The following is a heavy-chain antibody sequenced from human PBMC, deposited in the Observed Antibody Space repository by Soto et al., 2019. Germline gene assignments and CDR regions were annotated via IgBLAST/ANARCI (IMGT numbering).Heavy chain of an antibody. V-gene: IGHV3-21*01. CDR3: ARDRAYYDSSGYYEGEYYYYGMDV. J-gene: IGHJ6*02. CDR1: GFTFSSFS. D-gene: IGHD3-22*01. Sequence: GGSLRLSCAAFGFTFSSFSMNWVRQAPGKGLEWVSSISTYSRSNKYYADSVKGRFTISRDNSKNTLYLQMNSLRAEDTAVYYCARDRAYYDSSGYYEGEYYYYGMDVWGQGTTVTVSS. CDR2: ISTYSRSNK.